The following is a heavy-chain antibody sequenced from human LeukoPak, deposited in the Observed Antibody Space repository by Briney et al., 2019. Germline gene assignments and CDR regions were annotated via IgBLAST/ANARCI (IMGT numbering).Heavy chain of an antibody. J-gene: IGHJ4*02. CDR2: INHRGTT. V-gene: IGHV4-34*01. D-gene: IGHD1-26*01. CDR1: GDSFSGYY. Sequence: SETLSLTCAVSGDSFSGYYLSWIRQPPGKGLEWIAEINHRGTTHYNPSLKSRVNISADTSKNQFSLHLDSVTAADTAVYYCARSWAGMYYPFYYFDYWGQGTLVSVSS. CDR3: ARSWAGMYYPFYYFDY.